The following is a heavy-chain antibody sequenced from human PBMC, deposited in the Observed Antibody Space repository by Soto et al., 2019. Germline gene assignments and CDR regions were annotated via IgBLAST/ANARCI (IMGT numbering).Heavy chain of an antibody. CDR3: ARSPRSIAAGGIDY. CDR2: IYHSGST. V-gene: IGHV4-4*02. D-gene: IGHD6-13*01. CDR1: GGSISTSNL. J-gene: IGHJ4*02. Sequence: QVQLQESGPGLVKPSGTLSLTCAVSGGSISTSNLWTWVRQPPGKGLEWIGEIYHSGSTNYNPSLKSRVPLSVDTSKNQFSLKLNSVTAADTAVYYCARSPRSIAAGGIDYWGQGFLVTVSS.